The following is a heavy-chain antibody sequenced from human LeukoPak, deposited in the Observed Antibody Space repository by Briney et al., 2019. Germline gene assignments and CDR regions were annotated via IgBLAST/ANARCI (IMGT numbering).Heavy chain of an antibody. CDR3: ARDRPGGSSLDY. V-gene: IGHV4-59*01. CDR2: IYYTGST. J-gene: IGHJ4*02. Sequence: PSETLSLTCTGSGGSISRDYWSWIRQPPGKGLEWIGYIYYTGSTNYNPSLKSRVTISVDTSKNQFSLKLSSVTAADTAVYYCARDRPGGSSLDYWGQGTLVTVSS. D-gene: IGHD6-13*01. CDR1: GGSISRDY.